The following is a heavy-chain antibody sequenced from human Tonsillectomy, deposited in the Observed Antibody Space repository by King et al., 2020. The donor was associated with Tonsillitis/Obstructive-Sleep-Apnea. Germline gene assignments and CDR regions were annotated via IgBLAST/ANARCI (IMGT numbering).Heavy chain of an antibody. CDR2: ISYDGSNK. V-gene: IGHV3-30*01. Sequence: VQLVESGGGVVQPGRSLRLSCAASGFTFSSYAMHWVRQAPGKGLEWVAVISYDGSNKYYADSVKGRFTISRDNSKNTLYLQINSLRAEDTAVYYCARGRIAARTTWSVAWFDYWGQGTLVTVSS. D-gene: IGHD6-6*01. CDR1: GFTFSSYA. CDR3: ARGRIAARTTWSVAWFDY. J-gene: IGHJ4*02.